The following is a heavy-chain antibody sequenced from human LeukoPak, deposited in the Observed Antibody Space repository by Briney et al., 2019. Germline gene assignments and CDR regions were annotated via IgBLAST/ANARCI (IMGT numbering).Heavy chain of an antibody. V-gene: IGHV3-23*01. CDR2: ITTGGPNT. D-gene: IGHD5-24*01. CDR1: GFTFSSYT. J-gene: IGHJ3*02. CDR3: AKDWLQADAFDI. Sequence: GGSLRLSCTASGFTFSSYTMSWVRQAPGKGLKWVSTITTGGPNTYYADSVKGRFTVSRDDSKNTLYLQMNSLRAEDTAVYYCAKDWLQADAFDIWGQGTMVTVSS.